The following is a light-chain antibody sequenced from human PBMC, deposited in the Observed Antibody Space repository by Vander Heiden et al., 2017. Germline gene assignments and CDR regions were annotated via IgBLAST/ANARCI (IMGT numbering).Light chain of an antibody. J-gene: IGLJ3*02. CDR3: SSNTSSSTWV. CDR1: SSDVGGYNY. Sequence: QSALTQPASVSGSPGQSITLSCTGTSSDVGGYNYVSWYQQHPGKAPKLMIYDVSNRPSGVSNRFSGSKSGNTASLTISGLQAEDEADYYCSSNTSSSTWVFGGGTKLTVL. V-gene: IGLV2-14*01. CDR2: DVS.